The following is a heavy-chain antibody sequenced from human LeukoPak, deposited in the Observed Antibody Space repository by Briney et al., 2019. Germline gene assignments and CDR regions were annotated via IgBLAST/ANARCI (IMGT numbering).Heavy chain of an antibody. CDR2: MNPNSGNT. CDR3: ARVSSFNYGSGSYHIIKTDAFDI. J-gene: IGHJ3*02. D-gene: IGHD3-10*01. CDR1: GYTFTSYD. V-gene: IGHV1-8*01. Sequence: ASVKVSCKASGYTFTSYDINWVRQATGQGLEWMGWMNPNSGNTGYAQKFQGRVTMTRNTSISTAYMELSSLRSEDTAVYYCARVSSFNYGSGSYHIIKTDAFDIWGQGTMVTVST.